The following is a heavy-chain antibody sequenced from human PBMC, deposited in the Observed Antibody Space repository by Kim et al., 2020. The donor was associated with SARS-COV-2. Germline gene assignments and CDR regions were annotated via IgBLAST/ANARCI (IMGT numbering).Heavy chain of an antibody. V-gene: IGHV4-34*01. CDR1: GGSFSGYY. D-gene: IGHD2-8*02. J-gene: IGHJ4*02. CDR3: ARCTGGVCSFDY. Sequence: SETLSLTCAVYGGSFSGYYWSWIRQPPGKGLEWIGEINHSGSTNYNPSLKSRVTISVDTSKNQFSLKLSSVTAADTAVYYCARCTGGVCSFDYWGQGTLV. CDR2: INHSGST.